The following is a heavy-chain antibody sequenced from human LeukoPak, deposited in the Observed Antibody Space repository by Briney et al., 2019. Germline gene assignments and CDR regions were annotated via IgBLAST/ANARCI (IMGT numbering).Heavy chain of an antibody. CDR3: ARVANDYSNYYFDY. Sequence: KPSQTLSLTXTVSGGSISSGSYYWSWIRQPAGKGLGWIGRIYTSGSTNYNPSLKSRVTISVDTSKNQFSLKLSSVTAADTAVYYCARVANDYSNYYFDYWGQGTLVTVSS. V-gene: IGHV4-61*02. CDR2: IYTSGST. J-gene: IGHJ4*02. D-gene: IGHD4-11*01. CDR1: GGSISSGSYY.